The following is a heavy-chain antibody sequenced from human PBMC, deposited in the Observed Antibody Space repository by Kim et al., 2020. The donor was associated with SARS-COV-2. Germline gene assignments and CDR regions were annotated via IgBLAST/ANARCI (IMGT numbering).Heavy chain of an antibody. CDR3: AKDQQYLNPGYSSGFNYFDY. Sequence: GGSLRLSCAASGFTFSSYGMHWVRQAPGKGLEWVAVISYDGSNKYYADSVKGRFTISRDNSKNTLYLQMNSLRAEDTAVYYCAKDQQYLNPGYSSGFNYFDYWGQGTLVTVSS. CDR1: GFTFSSYG. CDR2: ISYDGSNK. D-gene: IGHD6-19*01. J-gene: IGHJ4*02. V-gene: IGHV3-30*18.